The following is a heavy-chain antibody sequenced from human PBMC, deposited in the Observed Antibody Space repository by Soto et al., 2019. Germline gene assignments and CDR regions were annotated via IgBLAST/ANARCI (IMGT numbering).Heavy chain of an antibody. CDR3: AKATSATCTGSICYSFDY. D-gene: IGHD2-21*01. Sequence: VQLLESGGGLVQPGGSLRLSCVASGFTFSSYAMSWVRQAPGQRLEWVATFSGGRDTTWHADSVKGRFTVSRDSSKNTLSLQMTSLRPEDPALSYCAKATSATCTGSICYSFDYWGQGTLVTVSS. V-gene: IGHV3-23*01. J-gene: IGHJ4*02. CDR1: GFTFSSYA. CDR2: FSGGRDTT.